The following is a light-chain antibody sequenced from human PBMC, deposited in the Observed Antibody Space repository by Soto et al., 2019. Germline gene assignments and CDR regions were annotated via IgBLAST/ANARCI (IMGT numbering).Light chain of an antibody. J-gene: IGKJ1*01. CDR2: GAS. CDR1: QSVSNNY. V-gene: IGKV3-20*01. CDR3: QHYAASPRT. Sequence: EVVLTQSPGTLSLSPRERATLSCRASQSVSNNYLAWYQHKPGQAPRLLIYGASNRAPGIPDRFSGSGSGPDCTLTISRRQPLDFAVPYSQHYAASPRTFGQGTLVEVK.